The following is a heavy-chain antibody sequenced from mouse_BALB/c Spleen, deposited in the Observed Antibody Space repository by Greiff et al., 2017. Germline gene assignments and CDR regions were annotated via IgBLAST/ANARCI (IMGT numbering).Heavy chain of an antibody. Sequence: EVKLEESGGGLVQPGGSMKLSCVASGFTFSNYWMNWVRQSPEKGLEWVAEIRLKSNNYATHYAESVKGRFTISRDDSKSSVYLQMNNLRAEDTGIYYCTRQYGNYVRYYAMDYWGQGTSVTVSS. CDR2: IRLKSNNYAT. CDR3: TRQYGNYVRYYAMDY. D-gene: IGHD2-10*02. J-gene: IGHJ4*01. CDR1: GFTFSNYW. V-gene: IGHV6-6*02.